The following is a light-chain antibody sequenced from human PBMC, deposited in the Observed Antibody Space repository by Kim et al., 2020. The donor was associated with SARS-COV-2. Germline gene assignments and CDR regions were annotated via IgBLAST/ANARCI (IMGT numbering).Light chain of an antibody. V-gene: IGKV2-30*02. CDR3: MQGTHWPPIT. CDR2: KVS. CDR1: QSLVHSDGNTY. Sequence: DVVMTQSPLSLPVTLGQPASISCRSSQSLVHSDGNTYLSWFRQRPGQSPRRLIYKVSNRDSGVPDRFSGSGSATDFTLKISRVEAEDVGVYYCMQGTHWPPITFGQGTRLEIK. J-gene: IGKJ5*01.